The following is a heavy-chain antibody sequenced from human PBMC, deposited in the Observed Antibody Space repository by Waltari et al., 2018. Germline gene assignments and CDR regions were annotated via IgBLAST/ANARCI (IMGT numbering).Heavy chain of an antibody. V-gene: IGHV3-7*04. J-gene: IGHJ4*02. Sequence: EVKLVESGGGLVQPGGSLRLSCAASRFSFVSSWMAWVRQDPGRGLEWVANINQDGSVRNYVGSVKGRFTISRDNGENSLFLQMNNLRAEDTALYYCARDAYSHPDYWGQGILVTVSS. CDR1: RFSFVSSW. D-gene: IGHD3-16*01. CDR3: ARDAYSHPDY. CDR2: INQDGSVR.